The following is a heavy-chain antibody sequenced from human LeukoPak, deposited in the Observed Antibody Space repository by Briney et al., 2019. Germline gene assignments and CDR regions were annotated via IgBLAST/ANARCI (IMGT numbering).Heavy chain of an antibody. CDR1: GFTLSSYS. V-gene: IGHV3-21*01. CDR2: IRSSGRDI. J-gene: IGHJ1*01. CDR3: ARGPGIAVAPLQH. D-gene: IGHD6-19*01. Sequence: GGSLRLSCEVSGFTLSSYSMSWVRQAPGKGPEWVSSIRSSGRDIFYADSVRGRFAIARDDAKNSLYLQMNTLRAEDTAVYYCARGPGIAVAPLQHWGQGTLVTVSS.